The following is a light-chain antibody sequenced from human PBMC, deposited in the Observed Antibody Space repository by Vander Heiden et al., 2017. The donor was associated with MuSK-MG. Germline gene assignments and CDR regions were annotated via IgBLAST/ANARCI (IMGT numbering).Light chain of an antibody. CDR2: SNN. Sequence: QSVLTQPPSASGTPGPRVTISCSGSSSNIGSNTVNWYQQLPGTAPKLLIDSNNQRPSGVPDRFSGSKSGTSASLAISGLQSEDEADYYCAAWDDSLNGVVFGGGTKLTVL. J-gene: IGLJ2*01. CDR3: AAWDDSLNGVV. CDR1: SSNIGSNT. V-gene: IGLV1-44*01.